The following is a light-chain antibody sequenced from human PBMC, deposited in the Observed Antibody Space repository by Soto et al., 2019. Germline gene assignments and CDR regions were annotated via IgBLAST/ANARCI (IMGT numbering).Light chain of an antibody. CDR2: GAS. Sequence: TQSPSTLSVSPGDRATLSCRASQSVSSNLAWYQQKPGQAPRLLIYGASTRATGIPARFSGSGSGTEFTLTISSLQSEDFAVYYCQQYNNWRTFGQGTKVDI. V-gene: IGKV3D-15*01. CDR3: QQYNNWRT. CDR1: QSVSSN. J-gene: IGKJ1*01.